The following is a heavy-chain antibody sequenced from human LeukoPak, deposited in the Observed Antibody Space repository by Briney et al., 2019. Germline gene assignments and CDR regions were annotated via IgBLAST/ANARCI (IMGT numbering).Heavy chain of an antibody. V-gene: IGHV3-23*01. J-gene: IGHJ4*02. Sequence: GASLRLSCEASGFTFSNFAMSWVRQAPGKGLEWVSAITGSGGNTYYAESVKGRFTISRDNSKNTVFLQMNSLRAEDTAVYYCAKWGDYDVLTGYYVSDYWGQGTWSPSPQ. CDR3: AKWGDYDVLTGYYVSDY. CDR2: ITGSGGNT. D-gene: IGHD3-9*01. CDR1: GFTFSNFA.